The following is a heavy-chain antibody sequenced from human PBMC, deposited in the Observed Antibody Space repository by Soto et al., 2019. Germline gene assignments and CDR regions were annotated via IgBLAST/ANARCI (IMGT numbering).Heavy chain of an antibody. D-gene: IGHD3-22*01. Sequence: PGGSLRLSCAASGFTFSSYGMHCVRQAPGKGLEWVAVISYDGSNKYYADSVKGRFTISRDNSKNTLYMQMNSLRAEDTAVYYCAKSVGYYDSSGYLGYWGQGTMVTLSS. CDR3: AKSVGYYDSSGYLGY. CDR2: ISYDGSNK. V-gene: IGHV3-30*18. CDR1: GFTFSSYG. J-gene: IGHJ4*02.